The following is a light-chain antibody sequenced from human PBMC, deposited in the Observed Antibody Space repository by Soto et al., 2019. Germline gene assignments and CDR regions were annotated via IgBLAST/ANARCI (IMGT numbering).Light chain of an antibody. CDR1: QSISSD. J-gene: IGKJ1*01. Sequence: EIALTQSAATPCLSPGEGATLXCRASQSISSDFDWFQQKAGEAPRHLIYDESNRATGIPARFSGSGSRTDFTLTISSLEPEDFAVYYCQQRSNWPRGFGQGTKV. CDR3: QQRSNWPRG. CDR2: DES. V-gene: IGKV3-11*01.